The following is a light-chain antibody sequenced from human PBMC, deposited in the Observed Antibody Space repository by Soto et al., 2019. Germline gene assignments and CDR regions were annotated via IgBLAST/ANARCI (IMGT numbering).Light chain of an antibody. CDR3: CSYTTSTAVI. CDR1: SNDIGGYDY. CDR2: DVP. V-gene: IGLV2-14*03. Sequence: QSALTQPASVSGSPGQSITISCTGTSNDIGGYDYVSWYQQHPGTAPKLMISDVPYRPSGVSKRFSGSKSGNTASLTISGLQAEDEADYSCCSYTTSTAVIFGGGTNVTVL. J-gene: IGLJ2*01.